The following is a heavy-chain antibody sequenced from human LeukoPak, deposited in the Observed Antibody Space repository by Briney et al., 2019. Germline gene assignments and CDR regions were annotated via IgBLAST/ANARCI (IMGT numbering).Heavy chain of an antibody. J-gene: IGHJ3*02. CDR2: IKNDGSST. Sequence: GGSLRLSCEASGFTFSSYWMHWVRQAPGKGLVWVSRIKNDGSSTYYADSVKGRVTISRDNAKNTRYLQMNGLRAGDTAVYYCARESCCSGGSCYSGRAFDIWGQGTMVTVSS. D-gene: IGHD2-15*01. V-gene: IGHV3-74*01. CDR1: GFTFSSYW. CDR3: ARESCCSGGSCYSGRAFDI.